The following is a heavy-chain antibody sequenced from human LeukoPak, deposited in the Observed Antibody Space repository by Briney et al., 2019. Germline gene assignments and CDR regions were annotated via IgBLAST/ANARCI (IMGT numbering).Heavy chain of an antibody. CDR2: INPSAGST. CDR1: GYTFTTYY. CDR3: AREYAPRYGSSNYFNY. J-gene: IGHJ4*02. Sequence: GASVKVSCKASGYTFTTYYMHWVRQAPGQGLEWMGIINPSAGSTTYAQKFQGRVTMTRDTSTSTVYMELSSLRSEDTAVYYCAREYAPRYGSSNYFNYWGQGTLVTVSS. D-gene: IGHD2-15*01. V-gene: IGHV1-46*01.